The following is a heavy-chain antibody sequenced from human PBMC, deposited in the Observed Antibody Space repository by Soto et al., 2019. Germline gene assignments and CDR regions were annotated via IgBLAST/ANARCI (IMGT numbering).Heavy chain of an antibody. CDR1: GFTLTSYG. CDR3: ARDLGGSYYAPVDY. V-gene: IGHV1-18*01. J-gene: IGHJ4*02. D-gene: IGHD1-26*01. CDR2: ISAYNGNT. Sequence: GGSMKGSCKASGFTLTSYGISWVRQGPGQGLEWMGWISAYNGNTNYAQKLQGRVTMTTETSTSTAYMELRSLRSDDTAVYYCARDLGGSYYAPVDYWGQGTLVTVSS.